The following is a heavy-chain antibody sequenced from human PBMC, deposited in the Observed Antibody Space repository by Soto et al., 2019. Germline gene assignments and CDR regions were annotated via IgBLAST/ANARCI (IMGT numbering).Heavy chain of an antibody. D-gene: IGHD5-12*01. CDR1: GGSISSGGYS. J-gene: IGHJ4*02. Sequence: QLQLQESGSGLVKPSQTLSLTCAVSGGSISSGGYSWSWIRQPPGKGLEWIGYIYHSGSTYYNPSLKSRVTISVDRSKNQFSLKRRSVTAADTAVSYCASLYSGYGVGYWGQGTLVTVSS. V-gene: IGHV4-30-2*01. CDR2: IYHSGST. CDR3: ASLYSGYGVGY.